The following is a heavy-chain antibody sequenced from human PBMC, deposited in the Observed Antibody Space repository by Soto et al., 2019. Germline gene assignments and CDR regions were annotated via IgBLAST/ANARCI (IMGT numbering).Heavy chain of an antibody. CDR1: GYTFTSYY. Sequence: ASVKVSCKASGYTFTSYYMHWVRQAPGQGLEWMGIINPSGGSTSYAQKFQGRVTMTRDTSTSTVHMELSSLRSEDTAVYYCARGDYYDSSGYNDWYFDLWGRGTLVTVSS. D-gene: IGHD3-22*01. CDR3: ARGDYYDSSGYNDWYFDL. CDR2: INPSGGST. V-gene: IGHV1-46*01. J-gene: IGHJ2*01.